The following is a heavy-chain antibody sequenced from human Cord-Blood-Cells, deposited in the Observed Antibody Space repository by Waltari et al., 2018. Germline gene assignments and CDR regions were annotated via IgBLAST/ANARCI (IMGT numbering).Heavy chain of an antibody. D-gene: IGHD3-9*01. CDR3: ARGYEDDILTGYYAFDI. V-gene: IGHV4-34*01. CDR1: GGSFSGYY. J-gene: IGHJ3*02. Sequence: QVQLQQWGAGLLKPSEPLSLTCAVYGGSFSGYYWSWIRQPPGKGLEWIGEINHSGSTNYTPSLKSRVTISVDTSKNQFSLKLSSVTAADTAVYYCARGYEDDILTGYYAFDIWGQGTMVTVSS. CDR2: INHSGST.